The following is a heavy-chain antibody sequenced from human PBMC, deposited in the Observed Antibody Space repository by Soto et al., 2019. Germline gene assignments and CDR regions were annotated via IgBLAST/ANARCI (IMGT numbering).Heavy chain of an antibody. CDR1: GGSFTSNNW. CDR3: ASRDPGTSVDY. CDR2: IYRTGST. J-gene: IGHJ4*02. V-gene: IGHV4-4*02. Sequence: QVQLQESGPGLVKPSGTLSLTCAVSGGSFTSNNWWTWVRQPPGQGLEWIGEIYRTGSTNYNPSLKSRVTISLEKSENQFSLKVPSLTAADTAVYYCASRDPGTSVDYWGQGTLVTVSS. D-gene: IGHD1-7*01.